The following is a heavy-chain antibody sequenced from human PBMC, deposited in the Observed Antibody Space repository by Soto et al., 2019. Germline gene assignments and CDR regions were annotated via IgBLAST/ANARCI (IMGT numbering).Heavy chain of an antibody. D-gene: IGHD4-17*01. V-gene: IGHV1-46*01. CDR2: INPSGGIT. J-gene: IGHJ6*02. CDR3: ARVLYGDYVGPFLNYYYYGMDV. CDR1: GYTFTSYY. Sequence: QVQLVQSGAEVKKPGASVKVSCKASGYTFTSYYMHWVRQAPGQGLEWMGIINPSGGITSYAQKFQGRVTMTRDTSTSTVYMELSSLRSEDTAVYYCARVLYGDYVGPFLNYYYYGMDVWGQGTTVTVSS.